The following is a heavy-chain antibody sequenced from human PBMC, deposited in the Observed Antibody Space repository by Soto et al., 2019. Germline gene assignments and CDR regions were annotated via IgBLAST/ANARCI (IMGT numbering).Heavy chain of an antibody. V-gene: IGHV1-2*04. Sequence: ASVKVSCKASGYTFTGYYMHWVRQAPGQGLEWMGWINPNSGGTNYAQKFQGWVTMTRDTSISTAYMELSRLRSDDTAVYYCARDRGSVYCTNGVCYDAFDIWGQGTMVTVSS. J-gene: IGHJ3*02. D-gene: IGHD2-8*01. CDR1: GYTFTGYY. CDR3: ARDRGSVYCTNGVCYDAFDI. CDR2: INPNSGGT.